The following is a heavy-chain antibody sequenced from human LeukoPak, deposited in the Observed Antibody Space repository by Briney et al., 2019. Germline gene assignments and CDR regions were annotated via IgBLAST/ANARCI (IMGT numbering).Heavy chain of an antibody. V-gene: IGHV4-38-2*02. CDR1: GSSITTYTH. CDR3: ARGGLRFLEWLFPITSNWFDP. D-gene: IGHD3-3*01. CDR2: IHHTGNT. Sequence: PSETLSLTCTVSGSSITTYTHWGWIRQSPGKGLEWIASIHHTGNTYYNPSLESRVTISIDTSKNQFSLKLSSVTAADTAVYYCARGGLRFLEWLFPITSNWFDPWGQGTLVTVSS. J-gene: IGHJ5*02.